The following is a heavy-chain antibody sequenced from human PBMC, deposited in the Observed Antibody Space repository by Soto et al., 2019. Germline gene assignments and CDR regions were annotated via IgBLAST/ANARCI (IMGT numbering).Heavy chain of an antibody. J-gene: IGHJ4*02. CDR2: IRSKAYGGTT. Sequence: GGSLRLSCTASGFTFGDYAMSWVRQAPGKGLEWVGFIRSKAYGGTTEYAASVKGRFTISRDDSKSIAYLQMSSLKTEDTAVYYCTYSGSYSAAGGYWGQGTLVTVSS. V-gene: IGHV3-49*04. CDR3: TYSGSYSAAGGY. D-gene: IGHD1-26*01. CDR1: GFTFGDYA.